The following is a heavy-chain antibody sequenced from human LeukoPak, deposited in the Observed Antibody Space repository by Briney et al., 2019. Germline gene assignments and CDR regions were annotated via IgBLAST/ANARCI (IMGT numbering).Heavy chain of an antibody. V-gene: IGHV5-51*01. CDR3: ARQGRIVVVTTTHDAFDI. J-gene: IGHJ3*02. CDR2: IYPGDSDA. Sequence: GESLKISCKGSGYSFTNYWIGWVRQMPGKGLEWMRIIYPGDSDARYSPSFQGQVTISVDKSISTAYLQWSSLKASDTAMYYCARQGRIVVVTTTHDAFDIWGQGTMVTVSS. D-gene: IGHD2-21*02. CDR1: GYSFTNYW.